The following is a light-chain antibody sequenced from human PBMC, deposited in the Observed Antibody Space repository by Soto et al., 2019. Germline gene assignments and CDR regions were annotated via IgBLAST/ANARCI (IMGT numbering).Light chain of an antibody. CDR2: DVT. CDR3: NSYAGTSYV. Sequence: QSALTQPASVSGTPGQSITISCTGTSSDVGAYNYVSWYQQYPGKAPKLIIYDVTNRPSGVSCRFSGSNSGNTASLTISEINAEDADDDYCNSYAGTSYVFVSGSKVPV. J-gene: IGLJ1*01. CDR1: SSDVGAYNY. V-gene: IGLV2-14*03.